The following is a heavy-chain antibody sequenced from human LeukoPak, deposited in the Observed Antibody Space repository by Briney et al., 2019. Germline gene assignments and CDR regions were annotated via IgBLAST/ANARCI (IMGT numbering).Heavy chain of an antibody. CDR3: AKVRAPSGWFNSDY. CDR1: GFTFSNYV. D-gene: IGHD6-19*01. CDR2: ISGSGDST. J-gene: IGHJ4*02. Sequence: GGSLRLSCAASGFTFSNYVMSWVRQAPGKGLEWVSGISGSGDSTYCADSVKGRFTISRDNSKNTLYLQMNSLRVEDTAAYYCAKVRAPSGWFNSDYWGQGTLVTVCS. V-gene: IGHV3-23*01.